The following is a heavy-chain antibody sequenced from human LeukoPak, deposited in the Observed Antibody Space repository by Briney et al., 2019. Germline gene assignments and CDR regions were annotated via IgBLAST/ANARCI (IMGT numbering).Heavy chain of an antibody. CDR3: ARLAAISGSDYPDD. J-gene: IGHJ4*02. D-gene: IGHD1-26*01. CDR2: IYHSGST. V-gene: IGHV4-38-2*01. CDR1: GYSISSGYY. Sequence: PSETLSLTCAVSGYSISSGYYWGWIRQPPGKGLEWIGSIYHSGSTYYNPSLKSRVTISVDTSKNHFSLRLRSVTAADTAVYYCARLAAISGSDYPDDWGQGTLVTVSS.